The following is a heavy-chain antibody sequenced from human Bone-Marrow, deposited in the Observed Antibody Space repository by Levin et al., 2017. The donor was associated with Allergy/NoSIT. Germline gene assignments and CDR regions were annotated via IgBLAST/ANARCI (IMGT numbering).Heavy chain of an antibody. D-gene: IGHD3-3*01. CDR2: IKALSDGGTT. V-gene: IGHV3-15*01. J-gene: IGHJ4*01. CDR3: TTDEGFSPFED. CDR1: GFPFSHAW. Sequence: GGSLRLSCEGSGFPFSHAWMSWVRQAPGKGLEWVGRIKALSDGGTTEYAAPVKGRFRISRDDSKQTVFLQMNSLTMEDTAVYYCTTDEGFSPFEDWGHGTLVAVSS.